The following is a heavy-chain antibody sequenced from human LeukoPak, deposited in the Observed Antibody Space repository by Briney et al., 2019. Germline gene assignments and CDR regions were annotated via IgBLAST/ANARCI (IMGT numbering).Heavy chain of an antibody. CDR2: IYYSGST. Sequence: PSETLSLTCTVSGGSISSSSYYWGWIRQPPGKGLEWIGSIYYSGSTYYNPSLKSRVTISVDTSKNQFSLKLSSVTAADTAVYYCARDRDYGDYVHLGLYYYYHMDVWGKGTTVTVSS. V-gene: IGHV4-39*07. J-gene: IGHJ6*03. CDR1: GGSISSSSYY. CDR3: ARDRDYGDYVHLGLYYYYHMDV. D-gene: IGHD4-17*01.